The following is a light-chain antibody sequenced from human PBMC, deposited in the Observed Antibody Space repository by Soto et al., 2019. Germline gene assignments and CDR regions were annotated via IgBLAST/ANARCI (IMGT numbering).Light chain of an antibody. CDR1: SGHSSYA. CDR3: QTWGTGIFV. Sequence: QLVLTQSPSASASLGASVKLTCALSSGHSSYAIAWHQQQPEKGPRALMKLNSDGSHTRGDGIPDRFSGSSSGAERYLTISSLQSEDEADYYCQTWGTGIFVFGGGTKLTVL. J-gene: IGLJ3*02. V-gene: IGLV4-69*01. CDR2: LNSDGSH.